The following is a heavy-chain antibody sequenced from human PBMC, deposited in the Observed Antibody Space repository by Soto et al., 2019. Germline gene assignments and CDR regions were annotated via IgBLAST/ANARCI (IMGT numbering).Heavy chain of an antibody. CDR2: IYYSGST. V-gene: IGHV4-59*08. J-gene: IGHJ6*03. CDR3: ARCRSATAPNYYYYYYMDV. Sequence: SETLSLTCTVSGGSISSYYWSWIRQPPGKGLEWIGYIYYSGSTNYNPSLKSRVTISVDTSKNQFSLKLSSVTAADTAVYYCARCRSATAPNYYYYYYMDVWGKGTTVTVSS. CDR1: GGSISSYY. D-gene: IGHD1-26*01.